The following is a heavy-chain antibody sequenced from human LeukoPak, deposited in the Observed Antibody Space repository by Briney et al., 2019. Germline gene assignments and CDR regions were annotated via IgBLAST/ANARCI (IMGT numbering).Heavy chain of an antibody. Sequence: GASVKVSCKASGYTFTSYGISWVRQAPGQGLEWMGWISAYNGNTNYAQKLQGRVTMTTDTSTSTAYMELRSLRSDDTAVYYCARVIWYSSSWPDAFDIWGQGTMVTVSS. D-gene: IGHD6-13*01. CDR2: ISAYNGNT. CDR3: ARVIWYSSSWPDAFDI. CDR1: GYTFTSYG. V-gene: IGHV1-18*01. J-gene: IGHJ3*02.